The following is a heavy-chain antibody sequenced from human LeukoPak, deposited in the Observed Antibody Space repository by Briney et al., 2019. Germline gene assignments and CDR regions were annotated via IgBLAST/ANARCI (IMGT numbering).Heavy chain of an antibody. D-gene: IGHD6-19*01. CDR2: FDPEDGEI. CDR1: GYTLTELS. Sequence: ASVKVSCKVSGYTLTELSMHWVRQAPGKGLEWMGGFDPEDGEIIYAQKFQGRVTMTEDTSTDTAYMELSSLRSEDTAVYYCAMYSGWYDYFDYWGQGTLVTVSS. V-gene: IGHV1-24*01. CDR3: AMYSGWYDYFDY. J-gene: IGHJ4*02.